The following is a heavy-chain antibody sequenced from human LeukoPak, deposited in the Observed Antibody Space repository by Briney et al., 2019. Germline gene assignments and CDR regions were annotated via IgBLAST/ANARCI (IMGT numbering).Heavy chain of an antibody. Sequence: SEILSLTCTVSGGSISSYYWSWIRQPPGKGLEWIGYIYYSGSTNYNPSLKSRVTISVDTSKNQFSLKLSSVTAADTAVYYCASLGGYCSSTSCPDDAFDIWGQGTMVTVSS. J-gene: IGHJ3*02. V-gene: IGHV4-59*01. D-gene: IGHD2-2*01. CDR2: IYYSGST. CDR1: GGSISSYY. CDR3: ASLGGYCSSTSCPDDAFDI.